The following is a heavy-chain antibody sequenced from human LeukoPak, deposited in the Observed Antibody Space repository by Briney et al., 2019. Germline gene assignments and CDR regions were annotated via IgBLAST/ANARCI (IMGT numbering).Heavy chain of an antibody. V-gene: IGHV3-66*01. D-gene: IGHD3-10*01. Sequence: PGGSLRLSCVVSGATVNSNYVSWVRQAPGKGLEWVSVIYSGGSTYYADSVKGRFTISRDISKNTLYLQMNDLRAEDTAVYYCARDFSGYWGQGTLVTVSS. CDR3: ARDFSGY. J-gene: IGHJ4*01. CDR2: IYSGGST. CDR1: GATVNSNY.